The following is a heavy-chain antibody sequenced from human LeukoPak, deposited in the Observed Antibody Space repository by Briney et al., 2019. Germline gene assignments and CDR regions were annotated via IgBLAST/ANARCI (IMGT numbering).Heavy chain of an antibody. Sequence: ASVKVSCKASGYTFTSYGISWVRQAPGQGLEWMGWISAYNGNTNYAQRLQGRVTMTRNTSISTAYIELSSLRSEDTAVYYCARGLSSSSPPFVDVWGKGTTVTVSS. V-gene: IGHV1-18*01. J-gene: IGHJ6*04. CDR1: GYTFTSYG. CDR2: ISAYNGNT. D-gene: IGHD6-6*01. CDR3: ARGLSSSSPPFVDV.